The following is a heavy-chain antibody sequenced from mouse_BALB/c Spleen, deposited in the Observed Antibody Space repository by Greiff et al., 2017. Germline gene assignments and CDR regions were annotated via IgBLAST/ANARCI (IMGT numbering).Heavy chain of an antibody. Sequence: VQLQQSGPELVKPGASVRISCKASGYAFSSSWMNWVKQRPGQGLEWIGRIYPGDGDTNYNGKFKGKATLTADKSSSTAYMQLSSLTSVDSAVYFCAGPFAYWGQGTLVTVSA. CDR2: IYPGDGDT. CDR1: GYAFSSSW. V-gene: IGHV1-82*01. J-gene: IGHJ3*01. CDR3: AGPFAY.